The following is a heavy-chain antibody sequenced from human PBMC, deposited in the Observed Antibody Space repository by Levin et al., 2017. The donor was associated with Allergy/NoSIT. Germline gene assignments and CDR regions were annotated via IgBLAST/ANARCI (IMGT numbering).Heavy chain of an antibody. CDR1: GFTFSSYG. CDR2: ISYDGSNK. J-gene: IGHJ4*02. CDR3: AKDVSSGYGSGSYPDY. Sequence: PGGSLRLSCAASGFTFSSYGMHWVRQAPGKGLEWVAVISYDGSNKYYADSVKGRFTISRDNSKNTLYLQMNSLRAEDTAVYYCAKDVSSGYGSGSYPDYWGQGTLVTVSS. D-gene: IGHD3-10*01. V-gene: IGHV3-30*18.